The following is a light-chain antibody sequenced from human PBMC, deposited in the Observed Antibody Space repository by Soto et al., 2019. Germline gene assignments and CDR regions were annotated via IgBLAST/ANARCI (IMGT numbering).Light chain of an antibody. Sequence: ELVMTQSPATLSVSPGARATLSCRASQSVSSYLTWFQQSPGQAPRLLIFDASNRATGIPVRFSGSGSGTDLTITISSLEPEDCEVYDCQQYGSLSWTFGQGTKVDIK. CDR2: DAS. CDR3: QQYGSLSWT. V-gene: IGKV3-20*01. J-gene: IGKJ1*01. CDR1: QSVSSY.